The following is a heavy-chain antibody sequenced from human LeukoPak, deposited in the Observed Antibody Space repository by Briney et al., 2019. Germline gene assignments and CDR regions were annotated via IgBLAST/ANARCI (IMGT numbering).Heavy chain of an antibody. V-gene: IGHV4-30-2*01. CDR1: GGSINSGGYS. D-gene: IGHD3-3*01. J-gene: IGHJ5*02. CDR2: IYHSGST. CDR3: ARGGPPGRSRVVIANWFDP. Sequence: PSQTLSLTCAVSGGSINSGGYSWSWIRQPPGKGLEWIGYIYHSGSTYYNPSLKSRVTISVDRSKNQFSLKLSSVTAADTAVYYCARGGPPGRSRVVIANWFDPWGQGTLVTVSS.